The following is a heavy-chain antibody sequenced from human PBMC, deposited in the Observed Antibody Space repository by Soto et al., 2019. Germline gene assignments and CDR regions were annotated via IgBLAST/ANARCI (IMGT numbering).Heavy chain of an antibody. CDR1: GGTFSSYA. D-gene: IGHD6-13*01. V-gene: IGHV1-69*13. Sequence: VKVSCKASGGTFSSYAISWVRQAPGQGLEWMGGIIPIFGTANYAQKFQGRVTITADESTSTAYMELSSLRSEDTAVYYCARMEGAAAGVGYYGMDVWGQGTTVTVSS. CDR3: ARMEGAAAGVGYYGMDV. J-gene: IGHJ6*02. CDR2: IIPIFGTA.